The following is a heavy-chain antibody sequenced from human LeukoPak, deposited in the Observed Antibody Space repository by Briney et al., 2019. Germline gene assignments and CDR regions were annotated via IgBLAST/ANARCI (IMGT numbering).Heavy chain of an antibody. CDR3: ARDGAMVRGVTGDN. J-gene: IGHJ4*02. Sequence: GASVKVSCKTSGYTFTDYYMHWVRQAPGQGLEWMGWINPNSGGTNYAQKFQGRVTMTRETSISTVHMELSRLRSDDTAVYYCARDGAMVRGVTGDNWGQGTLVTVSS. CDR1: GYTFTDYY. V-gene: IGHV1-2*02. D-gene: IGHD3-10*01. CDR2: INPNSGGT.